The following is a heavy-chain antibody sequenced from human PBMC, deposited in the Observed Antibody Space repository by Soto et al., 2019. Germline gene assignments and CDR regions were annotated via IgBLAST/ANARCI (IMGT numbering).Heavy chain of an antibody. CDR3: ARGQSQWYYYDSSGFDP. V-gene: IGHV1-8*01. CDR2: MNPNSGNT. Sequence: ASVKVSCKASGYTFTSYDINWVRQATGQGLEWMGWMNPNSGNTGYAQKFQGRVTMTRNTSISTAYMELSSLRSEDTAVYYCARGQSQWYYYDSSGFDPWGQGTLVTVSS. J-gene: IGHJ5*02. D-gene: IGHD3-22*01. CDR1: GYTFTSYD.